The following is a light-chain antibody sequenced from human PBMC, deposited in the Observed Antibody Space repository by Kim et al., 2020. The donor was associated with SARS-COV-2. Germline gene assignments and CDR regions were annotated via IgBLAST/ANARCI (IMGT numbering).Light chain of an antibody. CDR2: AAS. Sequence: AAVGASATITARASQGISNALYWHQQNPGKVPKLLILAASTLQSGVPSRFSGSGSGTDFTLTISSLQPEDVATYYCQNYCSAPWTFGQGTKVDIK. J-gene: IGKJ1*01. CDR1: QGISNA. V-gene: IGKV1-27*01. CDR3: QNYCSAPWT.